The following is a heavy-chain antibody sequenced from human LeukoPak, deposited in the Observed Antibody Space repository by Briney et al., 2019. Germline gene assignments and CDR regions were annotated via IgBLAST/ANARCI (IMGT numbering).Heavy chain of an antibody. CDR3: AREVYYGSGNWFDR. Sequence: GGSLRLSCSASGFTFSSYWMHWVRQVPGKGLVWVSRIKSDGSSTSYADSVKGRFTISRDNVKNMLYLHMNSLRVEDTAVYYCAREVYYGSGNWFDRWGQGTLVAVSS. D-gene: IGHD3-10*01. CDR2: IKSDGSST. CDR1: GFTFSSYW. J-gene: IGHJ5*02. V-gene: IGHV3-74*01.